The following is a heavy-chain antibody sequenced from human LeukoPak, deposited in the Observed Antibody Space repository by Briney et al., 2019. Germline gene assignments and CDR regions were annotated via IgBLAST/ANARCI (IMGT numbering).Heavy chain of an antibody. V-gene: IGHV4-34*01. Sequence: SETLSLTCAVYGGSFSGYYWSWIRQPPGKGLESIGEINHSGSTNYNPSLKSRVTISVDTSKNQFSLKLSSVTAADTAVYYCAGSLGFSAAPDYWGQGTLVTVSS. CDR1: GGSFSGYY. CDR2: INHSGST. J-gene: IGHJ4*02. D-gene: IGHD6-13*01. CDR3: AGSLGFSAAPDY.